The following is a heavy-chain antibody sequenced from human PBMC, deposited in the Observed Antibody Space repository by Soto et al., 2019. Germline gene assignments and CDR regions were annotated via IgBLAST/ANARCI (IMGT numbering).Heavy chain of an antibody. J-gene: IGHJ3*01. Sequence: PGGSLRLSCAASGFSFSSYGMHWVRQAPGKGLDWVAVIWCDGSNKYYAESVKGRFTISRDNSKNTLYMQMNSLTVEDTAVYYCARAQYTGSYFDACDVWGQGTMVTVSS. CDR2: IWCDGSNK. V-gene: IGHV3-33*03. D-gene: IGHD1-26*01. CDR3: ARAQYTGSYFDACDV. CDR1: GFSFSSYG.